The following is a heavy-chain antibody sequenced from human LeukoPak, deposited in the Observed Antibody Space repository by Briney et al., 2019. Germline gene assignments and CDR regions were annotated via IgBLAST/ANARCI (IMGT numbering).Heavy chain of an antibody. CDR3: ARGGVGCSGGSCYWIDAFDI. V-gene: IGHV4-39*07. CDR1: GGSISSSSYY. D-gene: IGHD2-15*01. CDR2: IYYSGST. Sequence: VKPSETLSLTCTVSGGSISSSSYYWGWIRQPPGKGLEWIGSIYYSGSTYYNPSLKSRVTISVDTSKNQFSLKLSSVTAAGTAVYYCARGGVGCSGGSCYWIDAFDIWGQGTMVTVSS. J-gene: IGHJ3*02.